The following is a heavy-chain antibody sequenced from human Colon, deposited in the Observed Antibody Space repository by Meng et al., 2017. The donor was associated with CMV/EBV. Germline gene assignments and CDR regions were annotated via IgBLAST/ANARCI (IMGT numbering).Heavy chain of an antibody. J-gene: IGHJ4*02. CDR3: AKEYCTSTSCNFDY. CDR2: ISGSGNST. V-gene: IGHV3-23*01. D-gene: IGHD2-2*01. Sequence: GESLKISCAASGFIFSNYAMSWVRQAPGKGLEWVSAISGSGNSTYYADSVKGRFTISRDNSKNTLYLQMNSLRAEDTAVYYCAKEYCTSTSCNFDYWGQGTLVIVSS. CDR1: GFIFSNYA.